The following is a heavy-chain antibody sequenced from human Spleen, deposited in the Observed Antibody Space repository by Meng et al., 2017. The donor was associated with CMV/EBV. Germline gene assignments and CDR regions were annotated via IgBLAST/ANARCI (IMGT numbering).Heavy chain of an antibody. D-gene: IGHD3-3*01. J-gene: IGHJ4*02. CDR3: ARIRYHDFWSAPFDY. CDR1: GGSFGSGCPY. V-gene: IGHV4-61*01. CDR2: IHSGGTA. Sequence: GGSFGSGCPYWSWIRQPPGRGLECIGYIHSGGTANYNPSLKSRVTISVDTSKNQFSLNLSSVTAADTAVFYCARIRYHDFWSAPFDYWGQGTLVTVSS.